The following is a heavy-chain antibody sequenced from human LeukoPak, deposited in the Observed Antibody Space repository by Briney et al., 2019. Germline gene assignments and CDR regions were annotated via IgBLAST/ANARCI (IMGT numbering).Heavy chain of an antibody. CDR1: GGSISSSSYY. CDR2: IYYSGST. V-gene: IGHV4-39*01. D-gene: IGHD4-17*01. J-gene: IGHJ3*02. CDR3: ARAPTVTPAMHDAFDI. Sequence: KPSETLSLTCTVSGGSISSSSYYWGWIRQPPGKGLEWIGSIYYSGSTYYNPSLKSRVTISVDTSKNQFSLKLSSVTAADTAVYYCARAPTVTPAMHDAFDIWGQGTMVTVSS.